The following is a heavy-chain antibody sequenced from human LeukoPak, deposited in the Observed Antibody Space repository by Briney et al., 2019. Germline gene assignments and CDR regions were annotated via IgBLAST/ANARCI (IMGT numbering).Heavy chain of an antibody. CDR2: INPSGGST. CDR1: GYTFTSYY. D-gene: IGHD7-27*01. Sequence: ASVKVSCKASGYTFTSYYMHWVRQAPGQGLEWMGIINPSGGSTSYAQKFQGRVTMTRDTSISTAYMELSRLRSDDTAVYYCAFLGYDAFDIWGQGTMVTVSS. CDR3: AFLGYDAFDI. V-gene: IGHV1-46*01. J-gene: IGHJ3*02.